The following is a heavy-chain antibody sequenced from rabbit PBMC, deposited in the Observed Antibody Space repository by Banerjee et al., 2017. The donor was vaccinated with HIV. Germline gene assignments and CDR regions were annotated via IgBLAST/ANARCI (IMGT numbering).Heavy chain of an antibody. CDR2: IYTGSGST. CDR1: GFSFSSSYW. J-gene: IGHJ4*01. V-gene: IGHV1S45*01. D-gene: IGHD6-1*01. CDR3: ARSGGAGYGYVAFNL. Sequence: EESGGDLVKPEGSLTLTCTASGFSFSSSYWICWVRQAPGKGLEWIGCIYTGSGSTYYTNWAKGRFTISKTSSTTVTLQMTSLTVADTATYFCARSGGAGYGYVAFNLWGQGTLVTVS.